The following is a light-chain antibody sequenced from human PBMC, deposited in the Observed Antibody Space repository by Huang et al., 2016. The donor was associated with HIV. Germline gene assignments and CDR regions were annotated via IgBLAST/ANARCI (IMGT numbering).Light chain of an antibody. CDR2: GAS. V-gene: IGKV3-15*01. Sequence: EIVMMQSPATLSVSPGERATLSCRASQSVSSKLAWYQQKPGQAPRLRIYGASTRATGIPARFSGSGSETEFTLTISSLQSEDFAVYYCQQYNDWPPMYTFGQGTKLEIK. CDR1: QSVSSK. J-gene: IGKJ2*01. CDR3: QQYNDWPPMYT.